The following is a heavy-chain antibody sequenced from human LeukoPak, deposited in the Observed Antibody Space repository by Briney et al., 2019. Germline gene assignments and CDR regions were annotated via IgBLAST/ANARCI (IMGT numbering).Heavy chain of an antibody. CDR1: LYAINSGYY. D-gene: IGHD6-19*01. Sequence: SETLSLTCTVSLYAINSGYYWGWIRQSPGKGLEWIGSMHHSGSTNYNPSLKSRVTISVDTSKNQFSLKLSSVTAADTAVYYCAIRAAGLFDYWGQGTLVTVSS. CDR2: MHHSGST. CDR3: AIRAAGLFDY. J-gene: IGHJ4*02. V-gene: IGHV4-38-2*02.